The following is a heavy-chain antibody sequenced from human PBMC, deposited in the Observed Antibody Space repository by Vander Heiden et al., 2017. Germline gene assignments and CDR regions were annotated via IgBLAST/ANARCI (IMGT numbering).Heavy chain of an antibody. CDR3: ARNGYYSADD. CDR1: GRSITSNW. D-gene: IGHD3-3*01. Sequence: QIQLQESGPGLVKPSATLSLTCAVPGRSITSNWWTWGRQPPGKGLEWIGEIFHTGNINYNPSLRSRTTISLDKSKNQFSLNVHSVTAADTAVYYCARNGYYSADDWGPGILVTVSS. J-gene: IGHJ4*02. CDR2: IFHTGNI. V-gene: IGHV4-4*02.